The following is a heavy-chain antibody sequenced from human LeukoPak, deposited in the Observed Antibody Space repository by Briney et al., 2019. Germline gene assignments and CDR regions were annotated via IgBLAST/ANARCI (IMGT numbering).Heavy chain of an antibody. CDR2: LNPNSGNR. CDR1: GYTFNSYD. V-gene: IGHV1-8*01. CDR3: ARGRYYYGSGTRFDY. J-gene: IGHJ4*02. Sequence: GASVKVSCKASGYTFNSYDINGVRQATGQGREWMGWLNPNSGNRGYAQKFQGRVTMTRNTSISTAYMELSSLRSEDTAVYYCARGRYYYGSGTRFDYWGQGTLVTVSS. D-gene: IGHD3-10*01.